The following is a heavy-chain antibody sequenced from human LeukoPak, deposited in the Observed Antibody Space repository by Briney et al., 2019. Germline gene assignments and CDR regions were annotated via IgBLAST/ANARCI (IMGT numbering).Heavy chain of an antibody. CDR2: ISGSSGST. D-gene: IGHD3-10*01. V-gene: IGHV3-23*01. Sequence: GGSLRLSCAAAGFTFSSYAMSWVRQAPGKGLEWVSGISGSSGSTYYADSVKGRFTISRDNRKNSLYLQMNSLRAEDTALYYCAKDPGFGKSSTSGMDASGNGTPGTVSS. CDR1: GFTFSSYA. J-gene: IGHJ6*01. CDR3: AKDPGFGKSSTSGMDA.